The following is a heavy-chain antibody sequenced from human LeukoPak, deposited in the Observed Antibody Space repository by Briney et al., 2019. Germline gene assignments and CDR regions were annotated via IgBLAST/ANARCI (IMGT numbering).Heavy chain of an antibody. V-gene: IGHV1-18*01. CDR2: ISAYNGNT. J-gene: IGHJ5*02. D-gene: IGHD3-9*01. CDR1: SYTFTSDG. CDR3: ARGRRDYDSLTGYGWFDP. Sequence: VASVKVSCKASSYTFTSDGISWVRQAPGQGLEWMGWISAYNGNTNYAQKLQGRVTMTTDTSTSTAYMELRSLRTDDTAVYYCARGRRDYDSLTGYGWFDPWGQGTLVTVSS.